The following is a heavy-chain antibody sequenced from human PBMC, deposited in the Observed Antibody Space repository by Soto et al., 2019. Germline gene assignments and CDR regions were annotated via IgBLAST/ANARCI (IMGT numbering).Heavy chain of an antibody. D-gene: IGHD3-16*02. J-gene: IGHJ4*02. CDR2: VSHRGNT. CDR3: ARYRFTATWSKFDY. CDR1: GVFIASDAYY. V-gene: IGHV4-31*11. Sequence: SETLSLTCGVSGVFIASDAYYWGWIRHHPGKGLEWIGYVSHRGNTYYNPSLKSRLTISLDTSKNQFYLHLTSVTAADTAVYYCARYRFTATWSKFDYWGQGTQVTVS.